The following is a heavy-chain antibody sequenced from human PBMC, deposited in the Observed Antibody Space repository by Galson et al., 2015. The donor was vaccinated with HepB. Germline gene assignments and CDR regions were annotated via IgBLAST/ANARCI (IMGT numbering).Heavy chain of an antibody. V-gene: IGHV2-5*01. CDR3: VHRLDSPKDDGSGYRYVDAFDI. J-gene: IGHJ3*02. CDR2: IYWNDDN. Sequence: PALVKPTQTLTLTCTFSGLSVSTTGVGVGWVRQPPGKALEWLALIYWNDDNRYSPSLKSRLTITKDTSKNQVVLTMTNMGPVDTATYFCVHRLDSPKDDGSGYRYVDAFDIWGQGTMVTVSS. CDR1: GLSVSTTGVG. D-gene: IGHD3-22*01.